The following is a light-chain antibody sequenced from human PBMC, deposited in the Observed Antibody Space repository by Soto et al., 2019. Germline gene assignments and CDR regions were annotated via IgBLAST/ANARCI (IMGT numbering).Light chain of an antibody. CDR3: SSFTRSNTYV. CDR1: TSDVGGYNY. J-gene: IGLJ1*01. Sequence: QSVLTQPASVSGSPGQSIAISCTGTTSDVGGYNYVSWYQQHPGKAPKLMIYDVTNRPSGVSDRFSGSKSGNTASLTISGLQAVDEGDYYCSSFTRSNTYVFGTGTKLTVL. CDR2: DVT. V-gene: IGLV2-14*03.